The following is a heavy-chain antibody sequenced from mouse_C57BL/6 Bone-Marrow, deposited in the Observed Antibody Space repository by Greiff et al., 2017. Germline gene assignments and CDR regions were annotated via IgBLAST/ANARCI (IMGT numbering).Heavy chain of an antibody. CDR3: ARGTYYGSSRYYFDY. CDR1: GYTFTSYW. CDR2: IYPSDSET. Sequence: VQLQLPGAELVRPGSSVKLSCKASGYTFTSYWMDWVKQRPGQGLEWIGNIYPSDSETHYNQKFKDKATLTVDKSSSTAYMQLSSLTSEDSAVYYCARGTYYGSSRYYFDYWGQGTTLTVSS. J-gene: IGHJ2*01. D-gene: IGHD1-1*01. V-gene: IGHV1-61*01.